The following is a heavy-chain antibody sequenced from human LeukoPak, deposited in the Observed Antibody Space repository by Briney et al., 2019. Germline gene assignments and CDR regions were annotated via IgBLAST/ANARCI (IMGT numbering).Heavy chain of an antibody. V-gene: IGHV4-59*01. Sequence: SETLSLTCTLSGGSISSYYWSWIRQPPGKGLEWIGYIYYSGSTNYNPSLKSRVTISVDTSKNQFSLKLSSVTAADTAVYYCARDEMYSSGWYYFDYWGQGTLVTVSS. CDR3: ARDEMYSSGWYYFDY. J-gene: IGHJ4*02. D-gene: IGHD6-19*01. CDR2: IYYSGST. CDR1: GGSISSYY.